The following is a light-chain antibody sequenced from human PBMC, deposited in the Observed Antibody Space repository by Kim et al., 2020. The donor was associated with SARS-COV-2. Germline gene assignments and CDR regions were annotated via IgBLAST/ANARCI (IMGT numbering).Light chain of an antibody. Sequence: PGERATLSCRASQSVSSSYLAWYQQKPGQAPRLLIYGASSRATGLPDRFSGSGSGTDFTLTISRLEPEDFAVYYCQQYGSTGTLTFGQGTRL. J-gene: IGKJ5*01. CDR1: QSVSSSY. CDR2: GAS. V-gene: IGKV3-20*01. CDR3: QQYGSTGTLT.